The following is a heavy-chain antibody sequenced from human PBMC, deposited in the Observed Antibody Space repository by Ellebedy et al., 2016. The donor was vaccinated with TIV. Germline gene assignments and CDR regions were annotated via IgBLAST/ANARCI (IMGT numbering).Heavy chain of an antibody. CDR2: IDLDDGST. Sequence: ASVKVSCKASGYSFTTYYIHRVRQSPGHGLEWMGLIDLDDGSTTSPLKFRARITMTRDTSTDTLYMEMSSLRNDDTAVYYCARGRGVGETADFWGQGTPVTVSS. CDR3: ARGRGVGETADF. V-gene: IGHV1-46*01. J-gene: IGHJ4*02. D-gene: IGHD1-26*01. CDR1: GYSFTTYY.